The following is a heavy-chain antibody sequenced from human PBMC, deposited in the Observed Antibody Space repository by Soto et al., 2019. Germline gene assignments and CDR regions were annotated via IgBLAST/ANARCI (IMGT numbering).Heavy chain of an antibody. D-gene: IGHD3-3*01. CDR3: ARVRFLEWGPFDY. V-gene: IGHV3-7*01. CDR1: GFTLITYW. J-gene: IGHJ4*02. CDR2: IKQDGNEK. Sequence: GGSLRLSCAASGFTLITYWMTWVRRAPGKGLEWVANIKQDGNEKYYVDSVKGRFTISRDNAENSLYLQMNSLRAEDTAVYYCARVRFLEWGPFDYWGQGTLVTVSS.